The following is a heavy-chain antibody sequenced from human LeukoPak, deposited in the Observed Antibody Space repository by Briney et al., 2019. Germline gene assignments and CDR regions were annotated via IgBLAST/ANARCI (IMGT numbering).Heavy chain of an antibody. CDR2: IHTDGSEK. CDR3: ARNRGWLQFDY. V-gene: IGHV3-7*05. J-gene: IGHJ4*02. Sequence: GGSLRLSCEASEFTFSSSWMDWVRQAPGKGLEWVASIHTDGSEKYYVDSVKGRFTISRDNARNSLYLQMNSMRAEDTAVYYCARNRGWLQFDYWGPGTRVTVSS. CDR1: EFTFSSSW. D-gene: IGHD5-24*01.